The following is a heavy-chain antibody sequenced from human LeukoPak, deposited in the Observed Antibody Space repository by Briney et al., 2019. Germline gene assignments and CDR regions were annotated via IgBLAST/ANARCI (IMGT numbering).Heavy chain of an antibody. CDR1: GFTFNTYS. V-gene: IGHV3-48*04. Sequence: GGSLRLSCAASGFTFNTYSMNWVRQAPGKGLQWLSYIESYSRVILYADSVKGRFTISRDDAKNSLYLQMNSLRAEDTAMYYCARQGPFGDLDYWGQETLVTVSS. CDR3: ARQGPFGDLDY. CDR2: IESYSRVI. J-gene: IGHJ4*02. D-gene: IGHD4-17*01.